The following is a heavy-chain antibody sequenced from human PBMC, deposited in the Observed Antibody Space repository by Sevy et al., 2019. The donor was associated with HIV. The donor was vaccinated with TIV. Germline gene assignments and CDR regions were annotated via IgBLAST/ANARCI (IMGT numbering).Heavy chain of an antibody. CDR3: AREGCTRPHDY. D-gene: IGHD2-8*01. V-gene: IGHV3-23*01. Sequence: GGSLRLSCAASGFPFYDYSMSXXRQAPGKGLEWVATLSFGCGKINYADSVKGRFTISRDNSKNSFYLQMDNLRVEDTALYYCAREGCTRPHDYWGQGTRVTVSS. CDR1: GFPFYDYS. CDR2: LSFGCGKI. J-gene: IGHJ4*02.